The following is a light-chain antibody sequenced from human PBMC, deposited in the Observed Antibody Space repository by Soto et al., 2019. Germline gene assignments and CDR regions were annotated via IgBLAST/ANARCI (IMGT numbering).Light chain of an antibody. Sequence: EIVMTQSPATLSLSPGERATLSCRVSQSVSSNLAWYQQKPGQAPRLLIYGASTRATGIPARFSGSGSGTEFTLTISSLQPDDFATYYCQQYNSYSTFGQGTKVDIK. V-gene: IGKV3-15*01. CDR1: QSVSSN. CDR3: QQYNSYST. CDR2: GAS. J-gene: IGKJ1*01.